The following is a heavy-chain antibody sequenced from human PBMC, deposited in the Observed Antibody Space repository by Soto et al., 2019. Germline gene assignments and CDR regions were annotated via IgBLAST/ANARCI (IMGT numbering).Heavy chain of an antibody. Sequence: SQTISLTCVISGDSVSTKRAAWNWIRQSPSRGLEWLGRTYYRSKWYYDYVVSVKSRITINADTSKNQFSLQLNSVTPDDTAVYYCVRVAWGEREPSHRLDVWGQGTTVTVSS. J-gene: IGHJ6*02. V-gene: IGHV6-1*01. CDR2: TYYRSKWYY. CDR1: GDSVSTKRAA. D-gene: IGHD3-16*01. CDR3: VRVAWGEREPSHRLDV.